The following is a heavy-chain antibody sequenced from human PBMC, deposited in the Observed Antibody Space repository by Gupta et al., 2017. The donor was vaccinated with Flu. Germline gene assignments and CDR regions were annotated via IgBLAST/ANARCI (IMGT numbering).Heavy chain of an antibody. CDR3: ARDNYGGSFDY. J-gene: IGHJ4*02. CDR1: GFTFSSYE. D-gene: IGHD2-15*01. Sequence: EVQLVESGGDWVQPGGSLRPSCAASGFTFSSYEMNWVRQAPGKGLEWVAYIPSSGGTLHYADSVEGRFIISRDSAKKSLYLQMNSLRVEDTALYYCARDNYGGSFDYWGQGTLVTVSS. V-gene: IGHV3-48*03. CDR2: IPSSGGTL.